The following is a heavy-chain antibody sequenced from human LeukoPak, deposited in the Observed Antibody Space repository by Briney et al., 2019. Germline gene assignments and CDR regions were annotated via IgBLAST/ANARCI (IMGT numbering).Heavy chain of an antibody. CDR2: IYHRGST. Sequence: PSQTLSLTCAVSGGSISSGGYSWSWIRQPPGKGLEWIGYIYHRGSTYYNPSLKSRVTISVDRSKNQFSLKLSSVTAADTAVYYCARIYCSSTSCYYFDYWGQGTLVTVSS. J-gene: IGHJ4*02. CDR1: GGSISSGGYS. CDR3: ARIYCSSTSCYYFDY. D-gene: IGHD2-2*01. V-gene: IGHV4-30-2*01.